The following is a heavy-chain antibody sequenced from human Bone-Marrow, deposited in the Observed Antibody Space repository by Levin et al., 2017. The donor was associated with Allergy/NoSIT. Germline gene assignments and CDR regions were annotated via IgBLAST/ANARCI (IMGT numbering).Heavy chain of an antibody. D-gene: IGHD1-1*01. CDR2: IYWDDDK. J-gene: IGHJ5*02. CDR1: GFSLSTSGVG. Sequence: SGPTLVKPTQTLTLTCTFSGFSLSTSGVGVGWIRQPPGKALEWLALIYWDDDKRYSPSLKSRLTITKDTSKNQVVLTMTNMDPVDTATYYCARLWYNGMGGDWFDPWGQGTLVTVSS. V-gene: IGHV2-5*02. CDR3: ARLWYNGMGGDWFDP.